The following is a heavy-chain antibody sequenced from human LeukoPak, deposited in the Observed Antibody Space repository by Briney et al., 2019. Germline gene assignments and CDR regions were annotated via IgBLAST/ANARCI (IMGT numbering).Heavy chain of an antibody. J-gene: IGHJ6*03. CDR3: ARVHSGTSTGGYYYYYYMDV. V-gene: IGHV4-59*01. Sequence: PSETLSLTCTVSGGSISSYYWSWIRQPPGKGLEWIGYIYYSGSTNYNPSLKSRVTISVDTSKNQFSLKLSSVTAADTAVYYCARVHSGTSTGGYYYYYYMDVWGKGTTVTISS. CDR1: GGSISSYY. D-gene: IGHD3-10*01. CDR2: IYYSGST.